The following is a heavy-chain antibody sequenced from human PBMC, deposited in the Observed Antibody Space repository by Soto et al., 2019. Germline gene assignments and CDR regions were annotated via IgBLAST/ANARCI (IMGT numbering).Heavy chain of an antibody. D-gene: IGHD2-8*01. Sequence: PGGSLRLSCAASGFTFSTYIMNWVRQAPGKGLEWVSYISSSGSPIYYADSVKGRFTISRDNAKNSLSLQMNSLRDEDTAVYYCARNGGMDVWGQGTTVTVSS. CDR1: GFTFSTYI. J-gene: IGHJ6*02. CDR3: ARNGGMDV. CDR2: ISSSGSPI. V-gene: IGHV3-48*02.